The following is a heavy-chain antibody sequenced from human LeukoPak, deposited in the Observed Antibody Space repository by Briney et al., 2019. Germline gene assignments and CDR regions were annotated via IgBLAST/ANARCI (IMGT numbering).Heavy chain of an antibody. D-gene: IGHD2-15*01. CDR2: IYYSGST. CDR3: ARVGYCSGGSCYFTWDY. V-gene: IGHV4-59*01. Sequence: SETLSLTCTVSGGSISSYYWTWIRQPPGKGLEWIGYIYYSGSTNYNPSLQSRVTISVDTSKDQFSLKLSSVTAADTAVYYCARVGYCSGGSCYFTWDYWGQGTLVTVSS. CDR1: GGSISSYY. J-gene: IGHJ4*02.